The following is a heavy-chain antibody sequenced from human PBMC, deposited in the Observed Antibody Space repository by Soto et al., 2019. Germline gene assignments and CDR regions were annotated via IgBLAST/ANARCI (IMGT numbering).Heavy chain of an antibody. D-gene: IGHD5-12*01. V-gene: IGHV1-46*01. CDR3: ARDLGYSGYDEVYYYYYGMDV. Sequence: ASVKVSCKASGYTFTRYYMHWVRQAPGQRLEWMGIINPSGGSTSYAQKFQGRVTMTRDTSTSTVYMELSSLRSEDTAVYYCARDLGYSGYDEVYYYYYGMDVWGQGTTVTVSS. CDR2: INPSGGST. CDR1: GYTFTRYY. J-gene: IGHJ6*02.